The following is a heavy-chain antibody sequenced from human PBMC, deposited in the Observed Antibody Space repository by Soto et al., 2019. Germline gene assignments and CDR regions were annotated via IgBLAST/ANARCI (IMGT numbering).Heavy chain of an antibody. D-gene: IGHD4-17*01. V-gene: IGHV1-2*04. J-gene: IGHJ1*01. CDR2: INPNSGGT. CDR1: GYTFTSYY. Sequence: ALVKVSCKASGYTFTSYYMHWVRQAPGQGLEWMGWINPNSGGTNYAQKFQGWVTMTRDTSISTAYMELSRLRSDDTAVYYCATDYDYGDFQHWGQGTLVTVSS. CDR3: ATDYDYGDFQH.